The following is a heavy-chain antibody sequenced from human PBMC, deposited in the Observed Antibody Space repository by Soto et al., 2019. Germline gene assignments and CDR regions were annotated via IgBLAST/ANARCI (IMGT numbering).Heavy chain of an antibody. D-gene: IGHD2-15*01. J-gene: IGHJ4*02. V-gene: IGHV3-53*01. Sequence: HPGGSLRLSCAASGFTVSSNYMSWVRQAPGKGLEWVSVIYSGGSTYYADSVKGRFTISRDNSKNTLYLQMNSLRAEDTAVYYCASAKMATFDYWGQGTLVTVSS. CDR1: GFTVSSNY. CDR2: IYSGGST. CDR3: ASAKMATFDY.